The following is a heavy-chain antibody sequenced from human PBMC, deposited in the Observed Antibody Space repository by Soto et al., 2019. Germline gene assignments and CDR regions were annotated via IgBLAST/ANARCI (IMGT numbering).Heavy chain of an antibody. CDR3: AKGRDAFDI. J-gene: IGHJ3*02. CDR1: GFTFSSYG. V-gene: IGHV3-30*18. CDR2: ISYDGSNK. Sequence: PGGSLRLSCAASGFTFSSYGMHWVRQAPGKGLEWVAVISYDGSNKYYADSVKGRFTISRGNSKNTLYLQMNSLRAEDTAVYYCAKGRDAFDIWGQGTMVTV.